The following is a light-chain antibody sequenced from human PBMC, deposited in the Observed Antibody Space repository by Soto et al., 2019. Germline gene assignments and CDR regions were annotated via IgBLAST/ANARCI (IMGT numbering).Light chain of an antibody. J-gene: IGKJ5*01. Sequence: IVFAQSPATLSVSPGERATLSCWASQSVSSYLAWYQQKPGQAPRLLIYDASNRATGIPARFSGSGSGTDFTPPISSLEPEDFAVYYCQQRSNWPPITFGQGTGLEIK. CDR3: QQRSNWPPIT. CDR1: QSVSSY. CDR2: DAS. V-gene: IGKV3-11*01.